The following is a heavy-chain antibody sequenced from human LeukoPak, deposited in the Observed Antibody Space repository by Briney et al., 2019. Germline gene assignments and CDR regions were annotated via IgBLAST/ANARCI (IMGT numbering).Heavy chain of an antibody. CDR1: GFTFSSYA. D-gene: IGHD6-13*01. J-gene: IGHJ6*02. Sequence: PGGSLRLSCAASGFTFSSYAMSWVRQAPGKGLEWVSAISGSGGSTYYADSVKGRFTISRDNSKNTLYLQMNSLRAEDTAIYYCAKDTIWRGSSSWSNYYGMDAWGQGTTVTVSS. V-gene: IGHV3-23*01. CDR3: AKDTIWRGSSSWSNYYGMDA. CDR2: ISGSGGST.